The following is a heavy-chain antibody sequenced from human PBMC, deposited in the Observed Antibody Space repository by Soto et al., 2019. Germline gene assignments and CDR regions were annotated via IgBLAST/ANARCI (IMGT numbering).Heavy chain of an antibody. CDR1: GFTFSSYG. CDR3: ARDRGYGDYGWYFDL. J-gene: IGHJ2*01. V-gene: IGHV3-33*01. D-gene: IGHD4-17*01. Sequence: QVQLVESGGGVVQPGRSLRLSCAASGFTFSSYGRHWVRQAPGKGLEWVAVIWYDGSNKYYADSVKGRFTISRDNSKNTLYLQMNSLRAEDTAVYYCARDRGYGDYGWYFDLWGRGTLVTVSS. CDR2: IWYDGSNK.